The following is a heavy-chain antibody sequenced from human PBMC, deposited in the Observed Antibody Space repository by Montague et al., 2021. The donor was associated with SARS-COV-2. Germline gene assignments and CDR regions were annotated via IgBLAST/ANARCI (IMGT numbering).Heavy chain of an antibody. J-gene: IGHJ3*02. CDR2: ITSRTTTI. CDR1: GFNFSSYD. Sequence: SRSLSLSASGFNFSSYDMNWVRQAPGKGLEWVSYITSRTTTIYYADSVKGRFTISRDNAKNSLYLQMNGLRDEDTAVYYCATDLCTTSGCSDDAFHIWGRGTMVTVSS. CDR3: ATDLCTTSGCSDDAFHI. V-gene: IGHV3-48*02. D-gene: IGHD2/OR15-2a*01.